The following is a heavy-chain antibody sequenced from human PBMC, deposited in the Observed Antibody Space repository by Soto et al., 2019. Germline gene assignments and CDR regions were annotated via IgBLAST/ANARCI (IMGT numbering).Heavy chain of an antibody. D-gene: IGHD2-2*01. CDR1: GFTFSSSA. J-gene: IGHJ4*02. V-gene: IGHV3-30-3*01. Sequence: QVQLVESGGGVVQPGRSLRLSCAASGFTFSSSAMHWVRQAPGKGLEWVAIISAVGTNKFYADSVKGRFTISRDNSKNTLYLQMNSLRAEDTAVYYCSSEYCIGTPCYTWDFDHWGRGTLVTVSS. CDR3: SSEYCIGTPCYTWDFDH. CDR2: ISAVGTNK.